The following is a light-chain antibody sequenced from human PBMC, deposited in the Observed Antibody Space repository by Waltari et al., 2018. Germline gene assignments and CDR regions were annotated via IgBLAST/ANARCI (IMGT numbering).Light chain of an antibody. Sequence: QSVLTQPPSASGTPGQGVTIPCSGSSSNIGGNSVSWYQQLPGSAPKLLIYTNTQRPSGVPDRFSGSKSGTSASLAISGLQSEDEAHYYCAAWDDTLNGRVFGGGTKVTVL. CDR1: SSNIGGNS. CDR3: AAWDDTLNGRV. J-gene: IGLJ3*02. V-gene: IGLV1-44*01. CDR2: TNT.